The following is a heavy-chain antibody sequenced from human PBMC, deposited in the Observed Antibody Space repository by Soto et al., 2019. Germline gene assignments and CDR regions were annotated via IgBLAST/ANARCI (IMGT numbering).Heavy chain of an antibody. J-gene: IGHJ4*02. V-gene: IGHV3-7*01. CDR1: GFAFGNYW. Sequence: EVQLVESGGGLVQPGGSLRLSCAASGFAFGNYWMSWVRQVPGKGLEWLGTIKRDASEKKYVDSVRGRFTMSRDNAKNSLYLQMDSLRGEDTAVYSCARDSGYGSASSVNHYLDYWGQGTLVIVSS. CDR3: ARDSGYGSASSVNHYLDY. D-gene: IGHD3-10*01. CDR2: IKRDASEK.